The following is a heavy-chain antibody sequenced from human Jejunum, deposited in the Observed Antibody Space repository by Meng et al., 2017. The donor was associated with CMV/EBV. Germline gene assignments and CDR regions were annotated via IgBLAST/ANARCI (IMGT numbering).Heavy chain of an antibody. V-gene: IGHV4-59*08. J-gene: IGHJ4*02. D-gene: IGHD3-9*01. CDR1: GDPISASF. CDR2: VHDSGST. Sequence: QVHLQESGPGLVRPSETLSLTCSVSGDPISASFWSWVRQPPGKALEWIGYVHDSGSTNGNPSLWSRITMSLDTSKKQFSLKLTSVTAADTAVYYCARGAPIARYFDSWGQGILVTVSS. CDR3: ARGAPIARYFDS.